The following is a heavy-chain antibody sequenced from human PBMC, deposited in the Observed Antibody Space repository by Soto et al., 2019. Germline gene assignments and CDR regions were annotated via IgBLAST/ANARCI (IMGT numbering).Heavy chain of an antibody. V-gene: IGHV4-34*01. D-gene: IGHD4-17*01. CDR1: GGSFSGYY. J-gene: IGHJ6*03. CDR3: ARASFNDYGDYGGVRYYYYYYYMDV. Sequence: PSETLSLTCAVYGGSFSGYYWSWIRQPPGKGLEWIGEINHSGSTNYNPSLKSRVTISVDTSKNQFSLKLSSVTAADTAVYYCARASFNDYGDYGGVRYYYYYYYMDVWGKGTTVTVSS. CDR2: INHSGST.